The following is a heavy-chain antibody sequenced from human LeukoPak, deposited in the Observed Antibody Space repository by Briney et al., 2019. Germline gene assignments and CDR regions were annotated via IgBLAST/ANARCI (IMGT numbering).Heavy chain of an antibody. V-gene: IGHV3-66*01. CDR1: GFTVSSNY. D-gene: IGHD7-27*01. CDR2: IYSGGST. J-gene: IGHJ4*02. CDR3: ARDITETGDPLC. Sequence: GGSLRLSCAASGFTVSSNYMSWVRQAPGKGLEWVSVIYSGGSTYYADSVKGRFTISRVNSKNTLYLQMNSLRAEDTAVYYCARDITETGDPLCWGQGTLVTVSS.